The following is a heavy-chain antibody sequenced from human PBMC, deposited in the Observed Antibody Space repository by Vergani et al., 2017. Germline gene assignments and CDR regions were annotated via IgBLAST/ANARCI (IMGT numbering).Heavy chain of an antibody. CDR2: MYHSGST. D-gene: IGHD3-10*01. CDR1: GGSMSGYY. CDR3: GRVAEFYGLGSRLLDL. Sequence: QVRLQESGPGLVKPSETLSLTCSVSGGSMSGYYWSWIRQPPGKELEWIGYMYHSGSTNYNPSLETRVTIPGDTSKKQFSLKLNSVTAADTAVYYCGRVAEFYGLGSRLLDLWGQGILVTVSS. V-gene: IGHV4-59*01. J-gene: IGHJ5*02.